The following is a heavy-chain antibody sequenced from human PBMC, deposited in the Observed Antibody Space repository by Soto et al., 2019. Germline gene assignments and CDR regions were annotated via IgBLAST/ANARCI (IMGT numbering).Heavy chain of an antibody. CDR2: IYYSGST. J-gene: IGHJ6*03. CDR3: ARSRRDCCTNGVCYLFAETAYYMDV. V-gene: IGHV4-59*01. D-gene: IGHD2-8*01. CDR1: GGSISSYY. Sequence: PSGTLSLTCTVSGGSISSYYWSWIRQPPGKGLEWIGYIYYSGSTNYNPSLKSRVTISVDTSKNQFSLKLSSVTAADTAVYYCARSRRDCCTNGVCYLFAETAYYMDVWGKGTTVTVSS.